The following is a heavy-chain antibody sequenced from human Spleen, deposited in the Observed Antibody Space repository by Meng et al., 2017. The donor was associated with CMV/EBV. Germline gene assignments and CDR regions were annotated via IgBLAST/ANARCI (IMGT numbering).Heavy chain of an antibody. V-gene: IGHV4-4*07. CDR1: GGSISSYY. CDR2: IYTSGST. Sequence: QVQLQESGPGLVKPSEPLSLTCTVSGGSISSYYWSWIRQPAGKGLEWIGRIYTSGSTNYNPSLKSRVTMSVDTSKNQFSLKLSSVTAADTAVYYCARLNVEMATRSSWFDPWGQGTLVTVSS. CDR3: ARLNVEMATRSSWFDP. J-gene: IGHJ5*02. D-gene: IGHD5-24*01.